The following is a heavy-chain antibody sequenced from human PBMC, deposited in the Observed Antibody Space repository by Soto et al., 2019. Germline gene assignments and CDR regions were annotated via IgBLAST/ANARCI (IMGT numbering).Heavy chain of an antibody. CDR1: GFTFSSYG. CDR2: LWYDGSNK. Sequence: QVQLVESGGGVVQPGRSLRLSCAASGFTFSSYGMHWVRQAPGKGLEWVAVLWYDGSNKYYADSVKGRFTISRDNSKNTLYLQMNSLRAEDTAVYYCARDTDYGWWFDPWGQGTLVTVSS. J-gene: IGHJ5*02. V-gene: IGHV3-33*01. D-gene: IGHD4-17*01. CDR3: ARDTDYGWWFDP.